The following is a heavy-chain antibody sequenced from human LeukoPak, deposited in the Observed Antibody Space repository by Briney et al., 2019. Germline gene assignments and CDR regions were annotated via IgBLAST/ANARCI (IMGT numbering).Heavy chain of an antibody. CDR3: ARDRCSGGACYALGY. CDR2: ISSTSSYI. D-gene: IGHD2-15*01. Sequence: GGSLRLSCAASGFTFGSYSMNWVRQAPGKRLEWVSSISSTSSYIYYADSVKGRFTISRDNAKNSLYLQMNSLRAEDTAVYYCARDRCSGGACYALGYWGQGTLGTVSS. V-gene: IGHV3-21*01. J-gene: IGHJ4*02. CDR1: GFTFGSYS.